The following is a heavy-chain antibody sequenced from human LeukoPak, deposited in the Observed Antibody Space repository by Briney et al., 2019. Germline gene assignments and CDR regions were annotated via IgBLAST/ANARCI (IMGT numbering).Heavy chain of an antibody. CDR1: GYTFIEYY. CDR2: INPKNGGT. CDR3: AKDVRRTGLTMLVSDY. J-gene: IGHJ4*02. D-gene: IGHD5/OR15-5a*01. V-gene: IGHV1-2*02. Sequence: ASVKVSCKASGYTFIEYYIHWVRQAPGQGLQWMGWINPKNGGTNFAQRFQGRVTLTRNTSINTAYLELSGLKSDDTAVYYCAKDVRRTGLTMLVSDYWGQGTLVTVSS.